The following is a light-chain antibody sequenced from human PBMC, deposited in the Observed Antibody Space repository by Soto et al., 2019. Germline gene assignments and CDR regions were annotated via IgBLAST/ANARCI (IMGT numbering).Light chain of an antibody. CDR1: QGISSY. V-gene: IGKV1-9*01. Sequence: IQLTQSPSSLSASVGDRVTITCRASQGISSYLAWYQQKPGKTPKLLIYAASTLQSGVPSRFSGSGSGADFTLPISSLQPEYFATYYCQQLNSYPFTFGPGTKVDI. J-gene: IGKJ3*01. CDR2: AAS. CDR3: QQLNSYPFT.